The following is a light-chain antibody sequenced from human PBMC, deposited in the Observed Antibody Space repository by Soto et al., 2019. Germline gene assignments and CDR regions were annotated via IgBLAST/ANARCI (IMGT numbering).Light chain of an antibody. V-gene: IGKV1-9*01. CDR3: QHLNGYPQT. CDR1: QGISSY. J-gene: IGKJ4*01. Sequence: IQLTQSPSSLSASVGDRVTITCRASQGISSYLVWYQQKPGKAPKLLIYAASTLQSGVPSRFSGSVSGTDFTLTISSLQPEDFATYYCQHLNGYPQTFGGGTKVEIK. CDR2: AAS.